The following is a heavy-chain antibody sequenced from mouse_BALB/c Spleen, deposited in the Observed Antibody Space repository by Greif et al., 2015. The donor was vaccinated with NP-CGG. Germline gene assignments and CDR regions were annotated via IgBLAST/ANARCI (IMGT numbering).Heavy chain of an antibody. V-gene: IGHV8-11*01. CDR2: IWRNDNK. J-gene: IGHJ3*01. D-gene: IGHD1-2*01. Sequence: QVTLKVCGPGILQPSQTLSLTCSFSGFSLSTYGIGVGWIRQPSGKGLEWLAHIWRNDNKYYNTALKSRLTIFKDTSNNQVFLKIASVDTADTATYYCARKDITTATGAYWGQGTLVTVSA. CDR3: ARKDITTATGAY. CDR1: GFSLSTYGIG.